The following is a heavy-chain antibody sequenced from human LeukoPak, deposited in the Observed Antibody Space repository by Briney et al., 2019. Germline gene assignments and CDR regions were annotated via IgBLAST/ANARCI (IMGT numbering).Heavy chain of an antibody. CDR1: GGSISSGNYY. V-gene: IGHV4-61*02. D-gene: IGHD1-26*01. Sequence: PSQTLSLACTVSGGSISSGNYYWTWIRQPAGKGLELIGRIYTSGSTSYNPSLKSRVTISVDTSRNQFSLKLSSVTAADTAVYYCARLLVGATVDAFDIWGQGTMVTVSS. J-gene: IGHJ3*02. CDR2: IYTSGST. CDR3: ARLLVGATVDAFDI.